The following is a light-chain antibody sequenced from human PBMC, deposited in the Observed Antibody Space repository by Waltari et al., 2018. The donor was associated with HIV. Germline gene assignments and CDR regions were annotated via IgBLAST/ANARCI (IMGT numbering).Light chain of an antibody. Sequence: QSALTQPHSVSGSPGQSVTISCTGTSSDVGGYNYVSWYQQHPGKAPKLMIDEFNKRPSGVTDRCSGSKSGNTASLTISGLQAEDEADYYGDSYAGSYTHWVFGGGTKLTVL. CDR3: DSYAGSYTHWV. J-gene: IGLJ3*02. CDR2: EFN. CDR1: SSDVGGYNY. V-gene: IGLV2-11*01.